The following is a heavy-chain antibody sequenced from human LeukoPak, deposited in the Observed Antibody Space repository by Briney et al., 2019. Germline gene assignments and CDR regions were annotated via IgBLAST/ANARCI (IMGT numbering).Heavy chain of an antibody. CDR1: GGSISSGGYS. Sequence: PSETLSLTCAVSGGSISSGGYSWSWIRQPPGKGLEWIGYIYHSGSTYYNPSLKSRVTISVDRSKNQFSLKLSSVTAADTAVYYCASGKFGEFGMDVWGRGTTDTVSS. J-gene: IGHJ6*02. CDR3: ASGKFGEFGMDV. CDR2: IYHSGST. D-gene: IGHD3-10*01. V-gene: IGHV4-30-2*01.